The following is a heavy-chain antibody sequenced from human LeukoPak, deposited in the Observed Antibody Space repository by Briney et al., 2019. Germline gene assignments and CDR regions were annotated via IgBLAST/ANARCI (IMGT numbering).Heavy chain of an antibody. D-gene: IGHD6-19*01. J-gene: IGHJ4*02. CDR1: GFPLHSYA. V-gene: IGHV3-30-3*01. Sequence: GGALRLSFSASGFPLHSYAMHRGRPAPGKGLAWGAVISYDGSNKYYADSVKGRFTISRDNSKNTLYLQMNSLRAEDTAVYYCARDREQWLTNYFDYWGQGTLVTVSS. CDR3: ARDREQWLTNYFDY. CDR2: ISYDGSNK.